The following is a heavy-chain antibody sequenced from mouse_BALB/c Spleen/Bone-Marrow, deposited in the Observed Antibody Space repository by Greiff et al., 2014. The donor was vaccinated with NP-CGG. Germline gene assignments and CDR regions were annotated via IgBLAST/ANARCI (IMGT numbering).Heavy chain of an antibody. D-gene: IGHD2-4*01. J-gene: IGHJ2*01. CDR1: GYSITSDYA. Sequence: VQLQQSGPGLVKPSQSLSLTCTVTGYSITSDYAWNWIRQFPGNKLEWMGYISYSGSTSYNPSLKSRISITRDTSKNQFFLQLNSVTTEDTATYYCARYDYDRVDYWGQGTTLTVSS. CDR2: ISYSGST. CDR3: ARYDYDRVDY. V-gene: IGHV3-2*02.